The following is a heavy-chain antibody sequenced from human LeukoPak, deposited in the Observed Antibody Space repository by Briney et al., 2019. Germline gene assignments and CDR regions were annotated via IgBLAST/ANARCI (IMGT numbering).Heavy chain of an antibody. CDR1: GYTFTGYY. Sequence: ASVKVSCKASGYTFTGYYMHWVRQAPGQGLEWMGWINPNSGGTNYAQKFQGRVTMTRDTSISTAYMELSRLRSDDTAVYYCARDLAHYDFWSGYFPPYYYYMDVWGKGTTVTVSS. CDR2: INPNSGGT. D-gene: IGHD3-3*01. J-gene: IGHJ6*03. V-gene: IGHV1-2*02. CDR3: ARDLAHYDFWSGYFPPYYYYMDV.